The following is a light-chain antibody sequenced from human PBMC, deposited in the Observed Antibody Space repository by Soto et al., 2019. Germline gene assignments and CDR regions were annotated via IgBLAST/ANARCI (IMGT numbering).Light chain of an antibody. CDR2: GAS. Sequence: EIVLTQSPGTLSLSPGERATLACGASQIVSDNFLAWYQQKPGQAPRLLIYGASSRANGIPDRFSGSGSGTDFTLTISRLEPGDFAVYYCQQYGSSPTWTFGQGTKVEIK. CDR3: QQYGSSPTWT. V-gene: IGKV3-20*01. J-gene: IGKJ1*01. CDR1: QIVSDNF.